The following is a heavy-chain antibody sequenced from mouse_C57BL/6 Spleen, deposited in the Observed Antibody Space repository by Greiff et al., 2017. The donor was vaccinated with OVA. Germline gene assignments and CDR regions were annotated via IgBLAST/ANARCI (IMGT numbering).Heavy chain of an antibody. CDR1: GFTFSSYA. V-gene: IGHV5-9-1*02. D-gene: IGHD4-1*01. J-gene: IGHJ3*01. Sequence: EVQLVESGEGIVKPGGSLKLSCAASGFTFSSYAMSWVRQTPEKRLEWVAYISSGGDYIYYADTVKGRFTISRDNARNTLYLQMSSLKSEDTAMYYCTRDRRAGTFAYWGQGTLVTVSA. CDR3: TRDRRAGTFAY. CDR2: ISSGGDYI.